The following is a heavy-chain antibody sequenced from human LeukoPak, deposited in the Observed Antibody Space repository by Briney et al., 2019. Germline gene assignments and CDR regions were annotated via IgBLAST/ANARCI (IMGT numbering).Heavy chain of an antibody. D-gene: IGHD1-26*01. J-gene: IGHJ4*02. Sequence: SETLSLTCTVSGGSINSYYWGWVRQAAGKGLDWIGRIYTTGTTYYSPSLKSRLTMSVDTSKNQFSLNLRSVTAADTALYYCGRQGYTAAYYFLDYWSQGTLVTVSS. CDR2: IYTTGTT. CDR1: GGSINSYY. CDR3: GRQGYTAAYYFLDY. V-gene: IGHV4-4*07.